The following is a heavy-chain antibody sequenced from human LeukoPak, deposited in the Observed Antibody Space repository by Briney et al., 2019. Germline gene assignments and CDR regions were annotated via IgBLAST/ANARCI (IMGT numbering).Heavy chain of an antibody. CDR2: INPSGGST. CDR3: ARYENSGSYDPFDY. Sequence: ASVKVSCKASGYTFTSYYMHWVRQAPGQGLEWMGIINPSGGSTTYAQKFQGRVTITADKSTSTAYMELSSLRSGDTAVYYCARYENSGSYDPFDYWGQGTLVTVSS. V-gene: IGHV1-46*01. D-gene: IGHD1-26*01. CDR1: GYTFTSYY. J-gene: IGHJ4*02.